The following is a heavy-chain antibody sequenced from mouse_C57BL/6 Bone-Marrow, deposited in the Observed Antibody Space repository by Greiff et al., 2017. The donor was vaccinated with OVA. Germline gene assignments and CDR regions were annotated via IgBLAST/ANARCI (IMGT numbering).Heavy chain of an antibody. J-gene: IGHJ2*01. CDR2: IYPGSGST. Sequence: QVQLHQPVAELVKPGASVTMSCQASGYTFTSYWLTWVKPRPGQCLAWIGDIYPGSGSTNYNETFKSKATLTVETTSRTAYRQQSSLTTEESAVYYCARSPCSTTDFDYWGEGTTLKVSS. CDR3: ARSPCSTTDFDY. V-gene: IGHV1-55*01. CDR1: GYTFTSYW. D-gene: IGHD1-1*01.